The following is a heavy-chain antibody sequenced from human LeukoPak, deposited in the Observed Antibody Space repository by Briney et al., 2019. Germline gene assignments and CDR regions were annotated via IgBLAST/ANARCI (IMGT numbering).Heavy chain of an antibody. Sequence: GGSLRLSCAASGSTFSDYTMTWVRQAPGKGLEWVASISSDSSYIDYADSVKGRFTISRDNAKNSLYLQMNSLRAEDTAVYYCARDRTVEMATISDYWGQGTLVTVSS. CDR3: ARDRTVEMATISDY. CDR1: GSTFSDYT. D-gene: IGHD5-24*01. V-gene: IGHV3-21*01. J-gene: IGHJ4*02. CDR2: ISSDSSYI.